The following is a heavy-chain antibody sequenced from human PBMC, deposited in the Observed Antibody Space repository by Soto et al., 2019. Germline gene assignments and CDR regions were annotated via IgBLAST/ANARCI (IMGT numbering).Heavy chain of an antibody. CDR3: ARRRRNYYYFYYGMDV. CDR1: GGSISSGDYY. J-gene: IGHJ6*02. CDR2: IYYSGST. D-gene: IGHD4-4*01. Sequence: SETLSLTCTVSGGSISSGDYYWSWIRQPPGKGLEWIGYIYYSGSTYYNPSLKSRVTISVDTSKNQFSLKLGSVTAADTAVYYCARRRRNYYYFYYGMDVWGQGTTVTVSS. V-gene: IGHV4-30-4*01.